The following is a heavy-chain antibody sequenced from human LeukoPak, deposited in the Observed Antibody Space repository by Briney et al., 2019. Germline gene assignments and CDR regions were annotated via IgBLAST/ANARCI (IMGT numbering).Heavy chain of an antibody. J-gene: IGHJ4*02. V-gene: IGHV3-23*01. CDR1: GFTFSSYA. CDR3: AKASVLRFLEWFGGLDY. CDR2: ISGSGGST. D-gene: IGHD3-3*01. Sequence: GSLRLSCAASGFTFSSYAMSWVRQAPGKGLEWVSAISGSGGSTYYADSVKGRFTISRDNSKNTLYLQMNSLRAEDTAVYYCAKASVLRFLEWFGGLDYWGQGTLVTVSS.